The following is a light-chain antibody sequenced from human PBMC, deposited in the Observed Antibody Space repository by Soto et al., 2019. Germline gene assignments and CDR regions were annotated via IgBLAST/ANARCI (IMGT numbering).Light chain of an antibody. Sequence: DITMTQSPASLSASVGDRVTITCQASQDISNYVNWYQQKPGKAPKLLIYDASNLETGVPSRFSGSGAGKYFTFTISSLQPEDIATYYCQHYDNLPLTFGGGTKVEIK. CDR3: QHYDNLPLT. V-gene: IGKV1-33*01. CDR2: DAS. CDR1: QDISNY. J-gene: IGKJ4*01.